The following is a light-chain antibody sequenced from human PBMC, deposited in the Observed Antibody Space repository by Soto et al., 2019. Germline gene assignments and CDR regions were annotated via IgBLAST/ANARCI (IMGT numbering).Light chain of an antibody. CDR3: QQRSNWPPMYT. CDR2: DAS. CDR1: QSVSSY. V-gene: IGKV3-11*01. Sequence: EIVLTQSPATLSLSPGERATLSCRASQSVSSYLAWYQQKPGQAPRLLIYDASNRATGIPARFSGSGSGTDFTLTISSXEPEDFAVYYCQQRSNWPPMYTFGQGTKLEIK. J-gene: IGKJ2*01.